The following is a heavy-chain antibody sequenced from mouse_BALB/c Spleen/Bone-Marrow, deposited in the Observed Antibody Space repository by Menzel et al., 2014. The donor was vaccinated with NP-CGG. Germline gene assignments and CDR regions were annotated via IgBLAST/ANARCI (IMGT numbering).Heavy chain of an antibody. CDR3: DRWELGRAWFAY. CDR2: IDPANGNT. J-gene: IGHJ3*01. D-gene: IGHD4-1*01. Sequence: VQLKESGAELVKPGASVKLSCTASGFNIKDTYMHWVKQRPEQGLEWIGRIDPANGNTKYDPKFQGTAPITADTSSNTAYLQLSSLTSEDTAVYYCDRWELGRAWFAYWGQGTLVTVSA. CDR1: GFNIKDTY. V-gene: IGHV14-3*02.